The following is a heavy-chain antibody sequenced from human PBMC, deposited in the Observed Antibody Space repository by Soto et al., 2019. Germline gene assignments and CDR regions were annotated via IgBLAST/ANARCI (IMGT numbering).Heavy chain of an antibody. J-gene: IGHJ5*02. CDR2: IYYSGST. CDR3: ARAAVAADGTWFDP. Sequence: SETLSLTCTVSGGSISSGGYYWSWIRQHPGKGLEWIGYIYYSGSTYYNPSLKSRVTISVDTSKNQFSLKLSSVTAADTAVYYCARAAVAADGTWFDPWGQGTLVTVSS. CDR1: GGSISSGGYY. D-gene: IGHD6-13*01. V-gene: IGHV4-31*03.